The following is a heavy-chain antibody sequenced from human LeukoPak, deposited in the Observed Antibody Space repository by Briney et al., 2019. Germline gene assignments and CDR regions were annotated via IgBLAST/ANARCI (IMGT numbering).Heavy chain of an antibody. V-gene: IGHV5-51*01. CDR3: ASQQMATFLPFDF. Sequence: GESLKISCKASGYTFTTYWIGWVRQMPGKGLEWMGIIYPSDSDTRYSPSFLGQVTLSVEKSINTAYMQWSSLKASDTAMYYCASQQMATFLPFDFWGQGTLVTVSS. J-gene: IGHJ4*02. D-gene: IGHD5-24*01. CDR2: IYPSDSDT. CDR1: GYTFTTYW.